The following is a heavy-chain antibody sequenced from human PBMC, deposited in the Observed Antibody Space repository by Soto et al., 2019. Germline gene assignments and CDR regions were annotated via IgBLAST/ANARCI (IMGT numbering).Heavy chain of an antibody. J-gene: IGHJ6*02. V-gene: IGHV4-59*01. D-gene: IGHD3-10*01. Sequence: KTSETLSLTCTVSGGSISSYYWSWIRQPPGKGLEWIGYIYYSGSTNYNPSLKSRVTISVDTSKNQFSLKLSSVTAADTAVYYCAGGQFGESSIYYYGMDVWGQGTTVTVSS. CDR1: GGSISSYY. CDR3: AGGQFGESSIYYYGMDV. CDR2: IYYSGST.